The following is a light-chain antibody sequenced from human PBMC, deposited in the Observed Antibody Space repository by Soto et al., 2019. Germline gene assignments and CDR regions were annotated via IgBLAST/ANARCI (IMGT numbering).Light chain of an antibody. Sequence: DIQMTQSPPSLSASVGDTVTITCRASQNINKYLSWYQEKPAKAPKLLIPGVSRLQSGVPSRFSRSGFGADITLTISSLQLEGSATYYWQECYSNLYAFGQGTKVEI. V-gene: IGKV1-39*01. CDR2: GVS. J-gene: IGKJ2*01. CDR3: QECYSNLYA. CDR1: QNINKY.